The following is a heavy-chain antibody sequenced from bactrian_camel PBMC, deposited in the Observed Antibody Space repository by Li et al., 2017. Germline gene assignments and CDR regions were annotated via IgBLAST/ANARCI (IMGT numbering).Heavy chain of an antibody. CDR2: IESTGST. CDR3: AADLKSRGSWYFRRAADFDF. D-gene: IGHD6*01. V-gene: IGHV3S53*01. J-gene: IGHJ6*01. Sequence: VQLVESGGGSEQAGGSLRLSCAHSGSSYSRYCLGWFRQAPGKEREGVAAIESTGSTSYADPVEGRFTISTDNAKNTVYLQMNTLKPEDTGMYYCAADLKSRGSWYFRRAADFDFWGLGTQVTVS. CDR1: GSSYSRYC.